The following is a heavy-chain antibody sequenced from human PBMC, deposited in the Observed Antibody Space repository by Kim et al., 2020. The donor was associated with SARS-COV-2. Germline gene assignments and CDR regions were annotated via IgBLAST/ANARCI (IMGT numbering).Heavy chain of an antibody. J-gene: IGHJ4*02. Sequence: YYADSVKGRFTISRDNAKNSLYLQMNSLRDEDTAVYYCAREGELDQIFDYWGQGTLVTVSS. CDR3: AREGELDQIFDY. V-gene: IGHV3-48*02. D-gene: IGHD1-26*01.